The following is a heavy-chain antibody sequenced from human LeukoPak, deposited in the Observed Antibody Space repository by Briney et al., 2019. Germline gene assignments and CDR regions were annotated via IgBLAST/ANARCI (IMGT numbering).Heavy chain of an antibody. Sequence: PSETLSLTCTVSGGSISNYYWSWIRQPPGKGLGWIGYIFYIGSTNYNPSLKSRVTISIDTSKNQFSLKLSSVTAADTAVYYCARSPLLGSLEWLLGDYYYMDVWGKGTTVTVSS. CDR3: ARSPLLGSLEWLLGDYYYMDV. D-gene: IGHD3-3*01. CDR1: GGSISNYY. CDR2: IFYIGST. V-gene: IGHV4-59*12. J-gene: IGHJ6*03.